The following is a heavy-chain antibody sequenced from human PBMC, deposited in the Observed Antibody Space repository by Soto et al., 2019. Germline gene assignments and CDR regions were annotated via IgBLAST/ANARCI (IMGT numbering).Heavy chain of an antibody. Sequence: EVQLVESGEGLVQPGGSLRLSSAASGFTFSSYEMNWVREAPGKGLEWVSYISSSGSTIYYADSVKGRFTISRDNAKNSLYLQMNSLRAEDTAVYYCARESLTYYDSSGFSDYWGQGTLVTVSS. CDR1: GFTFSSYE. CDR2: ISSSGSTI. D-gene: IGHD3-22*01. J-gene: IGHJ4*02. V-gene: IGHV3-48*03. CDR3: ARESLTYYDSSGFSDY.